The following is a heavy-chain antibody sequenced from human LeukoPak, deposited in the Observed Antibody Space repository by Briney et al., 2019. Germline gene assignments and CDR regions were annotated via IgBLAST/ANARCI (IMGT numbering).Heavy chain of an antibody. V-gene: IGHV4-4*07. CDR3: ARDRVPAPSWDPDDAFDI. CDR1: GGSISSYY. J-gene: IGHJ3*02. CDR2: IYTSGST. Sequence: SETLSLTCTVSGGSISSYYWSWIRQPAGKGLEWIGRIYTSGSTNYNTSLKSRVTMSVDTSKNQFSLKLSSVTAADTAVYYCARDRVPAPSWDPDDAFDIWGQGTMVTVSS. D-gene: IGHD2-2*01.